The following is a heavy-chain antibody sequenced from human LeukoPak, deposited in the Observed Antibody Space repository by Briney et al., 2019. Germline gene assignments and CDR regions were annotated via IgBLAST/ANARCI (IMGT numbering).Heavy chain of an antibody. Sequence: SGPTLVNPTQTLTLTCTFSGFSLSTSGMRVSWIRQPPGKALEWLAPIDWGDDKFYSTSLKTRPTISKDTSKNQVVLTMTIMYPVDTATYYCARNPVVPAAPSVDDAFDIWGQGTMVTVSS. D-gene: IGHD2-2*01. CDR3: ARNPVVPAAPSVDDAFDI. CDR2: IDWGDDK. J-gene: IGHJ3*02. V-gene: IGHV2-70*04. CDR1: GFSLSTSGMR.